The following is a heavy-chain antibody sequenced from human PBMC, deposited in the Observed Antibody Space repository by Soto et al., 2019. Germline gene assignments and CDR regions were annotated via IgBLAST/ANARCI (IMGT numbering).Heavy chain of an antibody. Sequence: GGSLRLSCAASGFTFSNYDMQWVRQVTGKGLEWVSSIGKGGDTHYADSVKGRFTISRENAKNSLYLQMSSLRAGDTAVYYCVRDPAGHGMDVWGQGTTVTVSS. V-gene: IGHV3-13*01. CDR3: VRDPAGHGMDV. CDR2: IGKGGDT. D-gene: IGHD3-10*01. J-gene: IGHJ6*02. CDR1: GFTFSNYD.